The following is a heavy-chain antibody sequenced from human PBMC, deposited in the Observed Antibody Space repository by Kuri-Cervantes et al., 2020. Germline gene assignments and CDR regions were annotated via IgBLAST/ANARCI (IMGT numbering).Heavy chain of an antibody. CDR2: IYSKGYT. J-gene: IGHJ1*01. V-gene: IGHV4-34*11. Sequence: SETLSLTCAVYGGSFSGYYWSWIRQPPGKGLEWIGYIYSKGYTNYNPSLKSRVTISVDTSKKQLSLRLTSVIDADTAVYYCASSSGYFHEYFQHWGQGTLVTVSS. D-gene: IGHD5-12*01. CDR1: GGSFSGYY. CDR3: ASSSGYFHEYFQH.